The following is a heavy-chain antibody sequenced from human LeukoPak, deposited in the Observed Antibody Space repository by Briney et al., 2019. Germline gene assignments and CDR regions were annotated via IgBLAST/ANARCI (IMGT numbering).Heavy chain of an antibody. CDR3: ARARNHFDY. CDR2: IYYSGST. V-gene: IGHV4-59*01. J-gene: IGHJ4*02. CDR1: GGSISSYY. D-gene: IGHD1-14*01. Sequence: SETLSLTCTVSGGSISSYYWSWIRQPPGKGLEWIGYIYYSGSTNYNPSLKSRVTISVDTSKNQFSLKLSSVTAADTAVYYCARARNHFDYWGQGTLVTVSS.